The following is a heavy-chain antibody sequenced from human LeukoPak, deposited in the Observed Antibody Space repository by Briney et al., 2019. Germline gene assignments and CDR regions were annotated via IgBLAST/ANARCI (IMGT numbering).Heavy chain of an antibody. V-gene: IGHV4-39*01. Sequence: SETLSLTCTVTGGSFSTYYWGWIRQPPGKGLEWIGSIYYSGSTFYSPSLKSRVTISVDTSKNQFSLKLTSVTAADTAVYYCAAYSSGWYADYWGQGTLVTVSS. J-gene: IGHJ4*02. D-gene: IGHD6-19*01. CDR3: AAYSSGWYADY. CDR1: GGSFSTYY. CDR2: IYYSGST.